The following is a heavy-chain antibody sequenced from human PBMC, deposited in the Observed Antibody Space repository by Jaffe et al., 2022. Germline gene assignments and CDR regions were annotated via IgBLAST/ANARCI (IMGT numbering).Heavy chain of an antibody. Sequence: QVQLQESGPGLVKPSETLSLTCTVSGGSISSYYWSWIRQPPGKGLEWIGYIYYSGSTNYNPSLKSRVTISVDTSKNQFSLKLSSVTAADTAVYYCARDGGSSWVSWFDPWGQGTLVTVSS. V-gene: IGHV4-59*01. J-gene: IGHJ5*02. CDR3: ARDGGSSWVSWFDP. CDR2: IYYSGST. CDR1: GGSISSYY. D-gene: IGHD6-13*01.